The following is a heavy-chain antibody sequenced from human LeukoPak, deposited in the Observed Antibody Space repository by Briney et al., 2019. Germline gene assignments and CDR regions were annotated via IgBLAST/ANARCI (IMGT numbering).Heavy chain of an antibody. CDR3: AIDEGAGATTDY. D-gene: IGHD1-26*01. J-gene: IGHJ4*02. CDR1: VYTFTTHG. CDR2: ISAYNGNT. V-gene: IGHV1-18*01. Sequence: GASLKVSSKGSVYTFTTHGISWVRQAPGQGPEWMGWISAYNGNTNYAQTFQGRVTMTTEKSTTTAYSELRSLTSDDTAVYDFAIDEGAGATTDYWGQGTLVTVSS.